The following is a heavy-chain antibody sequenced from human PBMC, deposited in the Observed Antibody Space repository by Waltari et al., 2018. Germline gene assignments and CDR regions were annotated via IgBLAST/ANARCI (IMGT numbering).Heavy chain of an antibody. V-gene: IGHV3-74*01. CDR2: IKSDGSST. J-gene: IGHJ4*02. Sequence: EVQLVESGGALVQPGGSLRLSCAASGFIFGTYWMDWVRQVPGKGLVWVSRIKSDGSSTNYADSVKGRFTISRDNAKNTLFLQMNSLRAEDTALYYCARESAVAGAHWDSWGQGTLVTVSS. CDR1: GFIFGTYW. D-gene: IGHD6-19*01. CDR3: ARESAVAGAHWDS.